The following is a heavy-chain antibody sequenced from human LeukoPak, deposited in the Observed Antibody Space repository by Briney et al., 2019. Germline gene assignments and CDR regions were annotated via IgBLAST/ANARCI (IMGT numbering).Heavy chain of an antibody. V-gene: IGHV1-69*05. CDR2: IIPIFGTS. Sequence: VASVKVSCKASGGTFSNYAISWVRQAPGQGLEWMGGIIPIFGTSNYAQKFQGRVTITTDESTSTAYMELSSLRSEDTAVYYCARGPFVGYSGYDYVDYWGQGTLVTVSS. CDR3: ARGPFVGYSGYDYVDY. D-gene: IGHD5-12*01. CDR1: GGTFSNYA. J-gene: IGHJ4*02.